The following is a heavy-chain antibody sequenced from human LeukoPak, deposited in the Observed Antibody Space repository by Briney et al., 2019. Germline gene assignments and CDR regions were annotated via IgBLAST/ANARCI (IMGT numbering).Heavy chain of an antibody. J-gene: IGHJ6*03. Sequence: ASVKVSCKASGYTFTSYDINWVRQATGQGLEWMGWMNPNSGNTGYAQKFQGRVTMTRNTSMSTAYMELSSLRSEDTAVYYCAAGYYYSSGSSYMDVWGKGTTVTISS. V-gene: IGHV1-8*01. CDR1: GYTFTSYD. CDR2: MNPNSGNT. D-gene: IGHD3-10*01. CDR3: AAGYYYSSGSSYMDV.